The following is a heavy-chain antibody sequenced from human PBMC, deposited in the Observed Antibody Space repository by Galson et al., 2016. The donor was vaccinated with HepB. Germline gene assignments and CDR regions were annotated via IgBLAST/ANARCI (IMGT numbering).Heavy chain of an antibody. D-gene: IGHD7-27*01. CDR2: LYSRGNT. Sequence: SLRLSCAVSGLSINSNYMTWVRQAPGKGLEWVSFLYSRGNTYYADSVKGRFTFSRDNSKNTLYLQMTSLTVDDTAVYYCARQDFAGVYFDYWGQGTLVTVSS. CDR1: GLSINSNY. CDR3: ARQDFAGVYFDY. V-gene: IGHV3-66*04. J-gene: IGHJ4*02.